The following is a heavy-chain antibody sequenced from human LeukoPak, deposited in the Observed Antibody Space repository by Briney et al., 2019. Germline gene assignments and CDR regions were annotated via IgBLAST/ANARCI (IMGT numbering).Heavy chain of an antibody. Sequence: GRSLRLSCAASGFSFSNYAMHWVRQAPGKGLEWVAVISYDGSNKYYADSVKGRFTISRDNSKNTLYLQMNSLRAEDTAAYYCAKGIVDIVATPSFWDYYYMDVWGKGTTVTVSS. D-gene: IGHD5-12*01. CDR3: AKGIVDIVATPSFWDYYYMDV. CDR1: GFSFSNYA. CDR2: ISYDGSNK. J-gene: IGHJ6*03. V-gene: IGHV3-30*18.